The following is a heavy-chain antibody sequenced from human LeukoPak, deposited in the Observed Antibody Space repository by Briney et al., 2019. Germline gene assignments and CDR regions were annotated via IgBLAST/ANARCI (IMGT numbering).Heavy chain of an antibody. CDR2: IYSAGSP. Sequence: GGSLRLSCAASGFTVSSNYMSWVRQAPGEGLEWVSLIYSAGSPYYADSVKGRFTISRDNSKNTLYLQMNSLRAEDTAVYYCTRDHYYDSSGYIHAFDIWGQGTMVTVSS. J-gene: IGHJ3*02. V-gene: IGHV3-66*02. D-gene: IGHD3-22*01. CDR1: GFTVSSNY. CDR3: TRDHYYDSSGYIHAFDI.